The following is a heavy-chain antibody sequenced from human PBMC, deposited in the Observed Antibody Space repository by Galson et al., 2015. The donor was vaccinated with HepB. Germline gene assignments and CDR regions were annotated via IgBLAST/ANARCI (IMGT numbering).Heavy chain of an antibody. V-gene: IGHV3-73*01. J-gene: IGHJ4*02. CDR2: IRSKANSYAT. CDR3: TSTTAIAVAGTNY. CDR1: GFTFSGSA. Sequence: LRLSCAASGFTFSGSAMHWVRQASGKGLEWVGRIRSKANSYATAYAASVKGRFTISRDDSKNTAYLQMNSLKTEDTAVYYCTSTTAIAVAGTNYWGQGTLVTVSS. D-gene: IGHD6-19*01.